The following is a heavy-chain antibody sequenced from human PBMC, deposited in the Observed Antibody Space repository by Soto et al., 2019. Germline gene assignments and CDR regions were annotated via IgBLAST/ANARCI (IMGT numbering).Heavy chain of an antibody. V-gene: IGHV4-59*08. J-gene: IGHJ5*02. D-gene: IGHD2-2*01. Sequence: PSETLSLTCTVSGGSISSYYWSWIRQPPGKGLEWIGYIYYSGSTNYNPSLKSRVTISVDTSKNQFSLKLSSVTAADTAVYYCARQNIVAVPAAIHWYNWFVNWGQETLVTVFS. CDR2: IYYSGST. CDR1: GGSISSYY. CDR3: ARQNIVAVPAAIHWYNWFVN.